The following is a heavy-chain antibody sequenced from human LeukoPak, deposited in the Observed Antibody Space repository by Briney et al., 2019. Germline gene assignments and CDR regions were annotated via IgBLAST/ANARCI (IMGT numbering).Heavy chain of an antibody. Sequence: GGSLRLSCAASGFTFSSYSMNWVRQAPGKGLEWVSYISSSSSTIYYADSVKGRFTISRDNAKNSLYLQMNSLRAEDTAEYYCARVGDCSSTSCYNYYYYYMDVWGKGTTVTVPS. J-gene: IGHJ6*03. D-gene: IGHD2-2*01. CDR3: ARVGDCSSTSCYNYYYYYMDV. CDR1: GFTFSSYS. CDR2: ISSSSSTI. V-gene: IGHV3-48*01.